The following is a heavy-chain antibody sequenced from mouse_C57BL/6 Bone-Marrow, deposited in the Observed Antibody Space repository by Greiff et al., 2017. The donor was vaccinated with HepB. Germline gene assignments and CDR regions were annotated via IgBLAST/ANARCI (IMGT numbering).Heavy chain of an antibody. V-gene: IGHV14-2*01. CDR1: GFNIKDYY. D-gene: IGHD4-1*01. J-gene: IGHJ4*01. CDR2: IDPEDGET. CDR3: ARGLTGVYYAMDY. Sequence: VQLQQSGAELVKPGASVKLSCTASGFNIKDYYMHWVKQRTEQGLEWIGRIDPEDGETKYAPEFQGKATITADTSSNTAYLQLSSLTSEDTAVYYCARGLTGVYYAMDYWGQGTSVTVSS.